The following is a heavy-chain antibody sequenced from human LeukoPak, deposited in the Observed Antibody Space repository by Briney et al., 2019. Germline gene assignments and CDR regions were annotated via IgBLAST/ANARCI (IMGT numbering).Heavy chain of an antibody. CDR2: IYYSGST. J-gene: IGHJ4*02. Sequence: SETLSLTCTVSGGSISSYYWSWIRQPPGKGLEWIGYIYYSGSTNYNPSLKSRVTISVDTSKNQFSLKLSSVTAADTAVYYCARGLIAVAGTYGXYYFXXWGQGTLVT. CDR1: GGSISSYY. V-gene: IGHV4-59*01. D-gene: IGHD6-19*01. CDR3: ARGLIAVAGTYGXYYFXX.